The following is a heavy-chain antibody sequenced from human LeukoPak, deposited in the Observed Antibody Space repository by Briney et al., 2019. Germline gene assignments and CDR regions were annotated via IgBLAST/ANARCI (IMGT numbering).Heavy chain of an antibody. CDR1: GGSISSSSYY. V-gene: IGHV4-39*07. Sequence: PSETLSLTCTVSGGSISSSSYYWGWIRQPPGKGLEWIGSIYYSGSTYYNPSLKSRVTISVDTSKNQFSLNLTSVTAADTGVYYCARDSLAVAGFFDHWGQGTLVTVSS. J-gene: IGHJ4*02. D-gene: IGHD6-13*01. CDR2: IYYSGST. CDR3: ARDSLAVAGFFDH.